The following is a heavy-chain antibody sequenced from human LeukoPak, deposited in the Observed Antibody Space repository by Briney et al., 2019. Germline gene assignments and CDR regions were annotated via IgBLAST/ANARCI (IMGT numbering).Heavy chain of an antibody. CDR1: GFTFSDYY. CDR2: ISSSSSYT. J-gene: IGHJ6*04. CDR3: ARARPTEGPYGMDV. Sequence: GGSPRLSCAASGFTFSDYYMSWIRQAPGKGLEWVSYISSSSSYTNYADSVKGRFTISRDNAKNSLYLQMNSLRAEDTAVYYCARARPTEGPYGMDVWGKGTTVTVSS. D-gene: IGHD1-14*01. V-gene: IGHV3-11*06.